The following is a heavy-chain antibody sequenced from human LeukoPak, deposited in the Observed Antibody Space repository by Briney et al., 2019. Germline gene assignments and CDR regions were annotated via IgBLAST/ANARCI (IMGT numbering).Heavy chain of an antibody. Sequence: SVKVSCKASGGTFSSYAISWVRQAPGLGLEWMGGIIPIFGTANYAQKFQGRVTITTDESTSTAYMELSSLRSEDTAVYYCARAPFLTYYYYYYMDVWGKGTTVTVS. CDR1: GGTFSSYA. V-gene: IGHV1-69*05. CDR2: IIPIFGTA. D-gene: IGHD2/OR15-2a*01. CDR3: ARAPFLTYYYYYYMDV. J-gene: IGHJ6*03.